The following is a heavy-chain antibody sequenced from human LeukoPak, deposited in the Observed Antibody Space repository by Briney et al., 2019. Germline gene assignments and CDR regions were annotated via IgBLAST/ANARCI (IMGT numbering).Heavy chain of an antibody. CDR2: IYTSGRT. CDR1: GGSISSGSNY. J-gene: IGHJ4*02. V-gene: IGHV4-61*02. Sequence: SETLSLTCTVSGGSISSGSNYWSWIRQPAGKGLELIGRIYTSGRTNYNPSLKSRVTISLDTSKNQFSLKLSSVTAADTAVYYCARGRLAAAVVDYWGQGTLVTVSS. D-gene: IGHD6-13*01. CDR3: ARGRLAAAVVDY.